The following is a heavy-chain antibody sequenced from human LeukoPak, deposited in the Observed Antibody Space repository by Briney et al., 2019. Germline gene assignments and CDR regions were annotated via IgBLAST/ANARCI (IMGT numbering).Heavy chain of an antibody. Sequence: GGSLRLSCAASGFTFSSYAMSWVRQAPRKGLEWVANIKQDGSEKYYVDSVKGRFTISRDNAKNSLYLQMNSLRAEDTAVYYCARDKGDYDTSGSLFVFGGQGTPVTVSS. J-gene: IGHJ4*02. CDR3: ARDKGDYDTSGSLFVF. D-gene: IGHD3-22*01. CDR2: IKQDGSEK. V-gene: IGHV3-7*03. CDR1: GFTFSSYA.